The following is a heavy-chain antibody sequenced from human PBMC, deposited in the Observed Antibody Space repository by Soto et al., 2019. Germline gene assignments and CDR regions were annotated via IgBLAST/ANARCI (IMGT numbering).Heavy chain of an antibody. Sequence: PGGSLRLSCAASGFTFSSYGMSWVRQTTGKGLEWVSAISGSGGSTYYADSVKGRFTISRDNSKNTLYLQMSSLRAEDTAVYYCAKDRIGSGGYDFFDYWGQGTLVTVSS. CDR3: AKDRIGSGGYDFFDY. CDR2: ISGSGGST. J-gene: IGHJ4*02. CDR1: GFTFSSYG. D-gene: IGHD5-12*01. V-gene: IGHV3-23*01.